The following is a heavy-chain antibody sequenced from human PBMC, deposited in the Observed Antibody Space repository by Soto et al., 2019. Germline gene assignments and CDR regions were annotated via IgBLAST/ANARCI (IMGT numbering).Heavy chain of an antibody. V-gene: IGHV3-48*02. CDR3: ARDNGIAGSFDP. CDR2: ISISGTAI. D-gene: IGHD6-13*01. Sequence: GGSLRLSCAASGFTFRSYSMNWVRQAPGKGLEWVSYISISGTAIYYVDSVKGRFTISRDDAKNSLYLQMNSLRDEDTSVYYCARDNGIAGSFDPWGQGALVTVSS. CDR1: GFTFRSYS. J-gene: IGHJ5*02.